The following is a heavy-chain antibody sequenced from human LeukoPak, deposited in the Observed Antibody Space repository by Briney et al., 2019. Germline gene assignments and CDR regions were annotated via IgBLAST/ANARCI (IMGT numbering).Heavy chain of an antibody. V-gene: IGHV3-23*01. J-gene: IGHJ6*03. D-gene: IGHD6-13*01. CDR3: AKEWYSSSWYFRYYYYYMDV. CDR1: GFTFSSYG. CDR2: ISGSGGST. Sequence: GGSLRLSCAASGFTFSSYGMSWVRQAPGKGLEWVSAISGSGGSTYYADSVKGRFTISRDNSKNTLYLQMNSLRAEDTAVYYCAKEWYSSSWYFRYYYYYMDVWGKRTTVTISS.